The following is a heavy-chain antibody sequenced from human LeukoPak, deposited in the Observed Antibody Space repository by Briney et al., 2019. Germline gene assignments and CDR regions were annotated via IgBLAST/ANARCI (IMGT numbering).Heavy chain of an antibody. CDR3: AKDDTALDSSSSAFDI. CDR2: ISSSSSTI. CDR1: GFTFSSYS. Sequence: GGSLRLSCAASGFTFSSYSMNWVRQAPGKGLEWVSYISSSSSTIYYADSVKDRFTISRDNSKNTLYLQMNSLRAEDTAVYYCAKDDTALDSSSSAFDIWGQGTMVTVSS. V-gene: IGHV3-48*01. J-gene: IGHJ3*02. D-gene: IGHD6-13*01.